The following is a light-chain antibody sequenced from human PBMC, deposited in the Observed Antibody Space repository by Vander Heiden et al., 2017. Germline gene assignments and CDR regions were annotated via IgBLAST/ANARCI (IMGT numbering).Light chain of an antibody. CDR1: SSDVGGYNY. CDR3: CSYAGRYSVL. CDR2: DVT. J-gene: IGLJ2*01. Sequence: HSALTQPRSVSGSPGQSVTISCTGTSSDVGGYNYVSWYQQHPGKALKVMIYDVTKRPSGVPDRFSGSKSGNTASLTISGLQAEDEADYYCCSYAGRYSVLFGGGTKLTVL. V-gene: IGLV2-11*01.